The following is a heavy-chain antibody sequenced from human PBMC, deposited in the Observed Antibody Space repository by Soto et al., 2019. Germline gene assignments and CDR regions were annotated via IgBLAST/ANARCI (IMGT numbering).Heavy chain of an antibody. J-gene: IGHJ4*02. CDR1: GFPFSSYV. CDR2: ISGGGSNT. Sequence: GGSLRLSCTASGFPFSSYVMSWVRQAPGKGLEWVSGISGGGSNTFYADYVKGRFTISRDNSKNTLLLQMNSLGAEDTAVYYCAKDSNKYSSSLRGRYFDYWGQGIGVTVSS. V-gene: IGHV3-23*01. CDR3: AKDSNKYSSSLRGRYFDY. D-gene: IGHD4-4*01.